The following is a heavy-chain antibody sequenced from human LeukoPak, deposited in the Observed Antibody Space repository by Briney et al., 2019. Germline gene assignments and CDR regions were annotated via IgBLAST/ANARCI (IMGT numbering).Heavy chain of an antibody. J-gene: IGHJ4*02. D-gene: IGHD5-24*01. V-gene: IGHV4-38-2*02. CDR2: IYISGST. CDR3: ARDSRRDGYNLDY. Sequence: KPSETLSLTCSVSGYSISNDYYWGWIRQPPGKGLEWIGRIYISGSTNYNPSLKSRVTISRDTSKNEFSLKLSSVTAADTAVYYCARDSRRDGYNLDYWGRGTLVTVSS. CDR1: GYSISNDYY.